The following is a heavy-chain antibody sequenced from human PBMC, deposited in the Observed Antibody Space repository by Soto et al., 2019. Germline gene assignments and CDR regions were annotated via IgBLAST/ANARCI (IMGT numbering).Heavy chain of an antibody. CDR2: IYYSGST. V-gene: IGHV4-59*12. CDR3: ARDYLVVPHRVIDY. Sequence: SETLSLTCTVSGGSISSYYWSWIRQPPGKGLEWIGYIYYSGSTNYNPSLKSRVTISVDTSKNQFSLKLSSVTAADTAVYYCARDYLVVPHRVIDYWGQGTLVTVS. D-gene: IGHD2-2*01. CDR1: GGSISSYY. J-gene: IGHJ4*02.